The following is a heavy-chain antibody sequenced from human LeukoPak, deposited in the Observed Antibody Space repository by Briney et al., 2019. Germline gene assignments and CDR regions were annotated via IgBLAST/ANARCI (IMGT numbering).Heavy chain of an antibody. J-gene: IGHJ6*03. CDR3: AREGIAAADYYYYCMDV. CDR2: IKQDGSEK. CDR1: GFSFSSYW. D-gene: IGHD6-13*01. Sequence: GGSLRLSCAASGFSFSSYWMSWVRQAPGKGLEWVANIKQDGSEKYYVDSVKGRFTISRDNAKNSLYLQMNSLRAEDTAVYYCAREGIAAADYYYYCMDVWGKGTTVTVSS. V-gene: IGHV3-7*01.